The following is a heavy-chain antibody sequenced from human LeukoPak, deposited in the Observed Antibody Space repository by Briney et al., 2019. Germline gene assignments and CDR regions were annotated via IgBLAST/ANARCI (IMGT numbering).Heavy chain of an antibody. CDR3: ARGTIGGSFDY. CDR2: IYYSGST. V-gene: IGHV4-31*03. Sequence: KSSETLSLTCTVSGGSISSGGYYWSWIRQHPGKGLEWIGYIYYSGSTYYNPSLKSRVTISVDTSKNQFSLKLSSVTAADTAVYYCARGTIGGSFDYWGQGTLVTVSS. D-gene: IGHD1-26*01. CDR1: GGSISSGGYY. J-gene: IGHJ4*02.